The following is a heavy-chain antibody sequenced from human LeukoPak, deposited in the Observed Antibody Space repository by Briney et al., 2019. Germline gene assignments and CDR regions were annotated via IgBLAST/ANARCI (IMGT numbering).Heavy chain of an antibody. V-gene: IGHV4-34*01. CDR3: ARRGRCSSTSCYSRTEYFQH. CDR2: INHSGST. D-gene: IGHD2-2*01. J-gene: IGHJ1*01. CDR1: GGSFSGYY. Sequence: PSETLSLTCAVYGGSFSGYYWSWIRQPPGKGLEWIGEINHSGSTNYNPSLKSRVTISVDTSKNQFSLKLSSVTAADTAVYYCARRGRCSSTSCYSRTEYFQHWGQGTLVTVSS.